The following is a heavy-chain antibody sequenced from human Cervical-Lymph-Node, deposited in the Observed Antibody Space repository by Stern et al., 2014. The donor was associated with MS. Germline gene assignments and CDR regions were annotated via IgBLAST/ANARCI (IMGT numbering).Heavy chain of an antibody. J-gene: IGHJ6*02. CDR1: GGTFSSYS. D-gene: IGHD2-2*01. CDR2: IIPILGIG. Sequence: QVQLVQSGAEVKKPGSSVKVSCKASGGTFSSYSISWVRQAPGQGLEWMGRIIPILGIGNYAQKFQGRVTIIADKSTSTAYMELSSLRSEDTAVYYCARGGYCSSTSCYPYYYYGMDVWGQGTTVTVSS. CDR3: ARGGYCSSTSCYPYYYYGMDV. V-gene: IGHV1-69*09.